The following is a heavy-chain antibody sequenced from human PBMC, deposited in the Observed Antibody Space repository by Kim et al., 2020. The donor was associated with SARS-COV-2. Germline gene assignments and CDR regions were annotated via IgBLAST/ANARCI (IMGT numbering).Heavy chain of an antibody. D-gene: IGHD6-13*01. Sequence: GGSLRLSCAASGFTFSSYAMSWVRQAPGKGLEWVSVIYSGGSSTYYADSVKGRFTISRDNSKNTLYLQMNSLRAEDTAVYYCAKDMLGKAAAGLSSGVFDIWGQGAMVTVSS. CDR2: IYSGGSST. CDR3: AKDMLGKAAAGLSSGVFDI. J-gene: IGHJ3*02. CDR1: GFTFSSYA. V-gene: IGHV3-23*03.